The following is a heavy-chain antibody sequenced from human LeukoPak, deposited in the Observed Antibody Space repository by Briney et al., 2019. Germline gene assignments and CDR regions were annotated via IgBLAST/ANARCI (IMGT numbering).Heavy chain of an antibody. CDR3: AKGYGGFPFDY. D-gene: IGHD4-23*01. Sequence: GGSLRLSCAASGFTFSRYGMHWVRQAPAKGLEWVAVISYDGSNKYYGDSVKGRFTISRDNSKNTLYLQMNSLRAEDTAVYYCAKGYGGFPFDYWGQGTLVTVSS. V-gene: IGHV3-30*18. J-gene: IGHJ4*02. CDR1: GFTFSRYG. CDR2: ISYDGSNK.